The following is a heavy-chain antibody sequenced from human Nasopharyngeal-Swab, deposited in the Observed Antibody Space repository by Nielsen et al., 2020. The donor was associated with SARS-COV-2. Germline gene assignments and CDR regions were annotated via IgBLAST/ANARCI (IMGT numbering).Heavy chain of an antibody. CDR1: GYTLTGYY. D-gene: IGHD2-15*01. CDR3: ARDPGARGSGSHKYYYYYGMDV. V-gene: IGHV1-2*04. J-gene: IGHJ6*02. Sequence: ASEKVSCQASGYTLTGYYMHWVRQAPGPGLAWMGWINSNRGGPNYAQKFQGWVTMTRDTSISPAYLELSGLRSDDTAVYYCARDPGARGSGSHKYYYYYGMDVWGQGTTVTVSS. CDR2: INSNRGGP.